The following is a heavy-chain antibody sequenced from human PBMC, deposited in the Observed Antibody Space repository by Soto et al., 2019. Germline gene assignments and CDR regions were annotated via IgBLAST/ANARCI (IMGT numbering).Heavy chain of an antibody. CDR3: ARPPNNGRAGVYGMDV. J-gene: IGHJ6*02. Sequence: QVQLVQSGAEVKKPGASVKVSCKASGYTFTNYYIHWVRQAPGQGLEWMGWIDGDSGDTKDAQKCQGWVTMTRDTSINTAYMELSRLTSDDTAVYYCARPPNNGRAGVYGMDVWGQGTTVTVSS. CDR1: GYTFTNYY. D-gene: IGHD2-8*01. V-gene: IGHV1-2*04. CDR2: IDGDSGDT.